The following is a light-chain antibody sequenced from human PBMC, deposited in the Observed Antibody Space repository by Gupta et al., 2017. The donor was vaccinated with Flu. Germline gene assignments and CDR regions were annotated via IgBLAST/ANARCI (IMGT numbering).Light chain of an antibody. CDR3: QTWGAGIVV. V-gene: IGLV4-69*01. CDR1: SGHSSYA. Sequence: HLVLPQSPSASASLGASVKLTCFLSSGHSSYAIAWHQQQPEKGPRYLMKLNSDGSHNKGDGIPDRFSGSSSGAERYLIISRLQSEDEADYYCQTWGAGIVVFGGGTKLTVL. CDR2: LNSDGSH. J-gene: IGLJ2*01.